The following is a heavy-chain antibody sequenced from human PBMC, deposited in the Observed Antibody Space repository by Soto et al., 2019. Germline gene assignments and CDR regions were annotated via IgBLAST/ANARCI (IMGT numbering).Heavy chain of an antibody. CDR1: GYTFTSYG. V-gene: IGHV1-18*04. D-gene: IGHD2-8*01. Sequence: ASVKVSCKASGYTFTSYGISWVRQAPGQGLEWMGWISAYNGNTNYAQKLQGRVTMTTDTSTSTAYMELRSLRSDDTAVYYCARVRVVLMVDALPFDPWGQGTRATV. J-gene: IGHJ5*02. CDR2: ISAYNGNT. CDR3: ARVRVVLMVDALPFDP.